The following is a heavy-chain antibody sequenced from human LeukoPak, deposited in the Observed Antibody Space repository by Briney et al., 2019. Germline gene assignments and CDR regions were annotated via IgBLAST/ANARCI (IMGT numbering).Heavy chain of an antibody. CDR2: IYQSGST. Sequence: SETLSLTCAVSGYSISSGYYWGWIRQPPGKGLEWIGIIYQSGSTFYNPSLKTRVTISVDTSKNQFSLTLSSVTAAHTAVYYRGRKFGSGNENYFYYMDVWGKGTTVTVSS. D-gene: IGHD3-10*01. CDR3: GRKFGSGNENYFYYMDV. J-gene: IGHJ6*03. V-gene: IGHV4-38-2*01. CDR1: GYSISSGYY.